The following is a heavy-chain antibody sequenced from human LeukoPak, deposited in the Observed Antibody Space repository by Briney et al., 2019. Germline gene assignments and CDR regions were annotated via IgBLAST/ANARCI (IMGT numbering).Heavy chain of an antibody. V-gene: IGHV3-9*01. CDR1: GFTFDDYA. CDR2: ISWNSGSI. Sequence: GGSLRLSCAASGFTFDDYAMHWVRQAPGKGLEWVSGISWNSGSIGYADSVKGRFTISRDNAENSLYLQMNSLRAEDTALYYCAKDLSGSNTDAFDIWGLGTMVTVSS. J-gene: IGHJ3*02. D-gene: IGHD3-3*01. CDR3: AKDLSGSNTDAFDI.